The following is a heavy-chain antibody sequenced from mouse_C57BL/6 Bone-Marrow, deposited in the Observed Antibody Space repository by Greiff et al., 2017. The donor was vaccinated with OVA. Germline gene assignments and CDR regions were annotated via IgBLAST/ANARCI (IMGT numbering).Heavy chain of an antibody. CDR2: IYPGGGYT. CDR3: ARYYGSSYDWYFDV. V-gene: IGHV1-63*01. D-gene: IGHD1-1*01. CDR1: GYTFTNYW. Sequence: VQVVESGAELVRPGTSVKMSCKASGYTFTNYWIGWAKQRPGHGLEWLGDIYPGGGYTNYNEKFKGKATLTADKSSSTAYMQFRSLTSEDSAIYYCARYYGSSYDWYFDVWGTGTTVTVSS. J-gene: IGHJ1*03.